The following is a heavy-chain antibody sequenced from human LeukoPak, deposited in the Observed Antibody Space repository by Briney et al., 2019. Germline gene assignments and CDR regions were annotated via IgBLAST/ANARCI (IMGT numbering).Heavy chain of an antibody. CDR3: EKASRASLPCLHL. CDR1: GFSFSDYG. Sequence: GGSLRLSCAASGFSFSDYGMYWVRQAPGKGLVWVAVIRHEGGNKHYADSVKGRFTISRDNFKNTLYLQMNSLGGGDTAMYLCEKASRASLPCLHLWGQGTLVSVSS. D-gene: IGHD2-2*01. J-gene: IGHJ5*02. CDR2: IRHEGGNK. V-gene: IGHV3-33*03.